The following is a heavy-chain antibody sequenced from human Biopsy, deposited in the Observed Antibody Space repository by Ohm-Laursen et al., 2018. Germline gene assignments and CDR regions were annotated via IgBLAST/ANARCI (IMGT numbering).Heavy chain of an antibody. CDR2: ITTSGETT. CDR3: AKFTGYTFPWDAFDM. CDR1: GFTYTNYA. Sequence: GSLRLSCSASGFTYTNYAMSWVRQAPGKGLEWVSAITTSGETTYYTDPVKGRFTISRDNSKNTLYLQMTSLGADDTAIYYCAKFTGYTFPWDAFDMWGQGTMVTVSS. D-gene: IGHD1-1*01. V-gene: IGHV3-23*01. J-gene: IGHJ3*02.